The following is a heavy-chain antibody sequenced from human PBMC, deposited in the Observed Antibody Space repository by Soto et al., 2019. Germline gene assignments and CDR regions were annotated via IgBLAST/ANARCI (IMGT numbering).Heavy chain of an antibody. CDR2: IYYSGST. V-gene: IGHV4-59*01. CDR3: ARAPGIQIFGVVTLFDP. D-gene: IGHD3-3*01. Sequence: PSETLSLTCTVSGGSISSYYWSWIRQPPGKGLEWIGYIYYSGSTNYNPSLKSRVTISVDTSKNQFSLKLSSVTAADTAVYYCARAPGIQIFGVVTLFDPWGQGNLVTVSS. J-gene: IGHJ5*02. CDR1: GGSISSYY.